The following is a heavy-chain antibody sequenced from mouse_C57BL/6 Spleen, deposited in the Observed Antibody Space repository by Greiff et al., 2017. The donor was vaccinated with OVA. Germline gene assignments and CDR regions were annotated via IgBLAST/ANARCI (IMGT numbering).Heavy chain of an antibody. J-gene: IGHJ1*03. V-gene: IGHV2-2*01. CDR1: GFSLTSYG. CDR2: IWSGGST. D-gene: IGHD1-1*01. CDR3: ARNRDYGSSPYWYFDV. Sequence: VKLMESGPGLVQPSQSLSITCTVSGFSLTSYGVHWVRQSPGKGLEWLGVIWSGGSTDYNAAFISRLSISKDNSKSQVFFKMNSLQADDTAIYYCARNRDYGSSPYWYFDVWGTGTTVTVSS.